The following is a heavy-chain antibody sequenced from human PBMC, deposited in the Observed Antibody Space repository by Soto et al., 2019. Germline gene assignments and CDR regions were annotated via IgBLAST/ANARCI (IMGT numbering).Heavy chain of an antibody. Sequence: PGESLKISCKCSGYSFTIYWISWVRQMPGKGLEWMGRIDPSDSYTNYSPSFQGHVTISADKSISTAYLQWSSLKASDTAMYYCARHQTTVTTYGMDVWGQGTTVTVSS. D-gene: IGHD4-17*01. CDR1: GYSFTIYW. V-gene: IGHV5-10-1*01. CDR3: ARHQTTVTTYGMDV. CDR2: IDPSDSYT. J-gene: IGHJ6*02.